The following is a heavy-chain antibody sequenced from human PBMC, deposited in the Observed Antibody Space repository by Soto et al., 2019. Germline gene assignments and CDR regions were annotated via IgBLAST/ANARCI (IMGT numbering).Heavy chain of an antibody. CDR2: VFHTGNT. Sequence: QVHLQQWGAGLLKPSGTLSLTCAVSGGSFSDAFWSWVRQSPGRGLEWIGEVFHTGNTNYNPSLNSRVSLSIDTAKTQFSLRMTSVTATDTAVYYCARGPRELLAEGPRILNYYYGLDVWGQGTTVTVSS. J-gene: IGHJ6*02. CDR1: GGSFSDAF. D-gene: IGHD1-7*01. V-gene: IGHV4-34*01. CDR3: ARGPRELLAEGPRILNYYYGLDV.